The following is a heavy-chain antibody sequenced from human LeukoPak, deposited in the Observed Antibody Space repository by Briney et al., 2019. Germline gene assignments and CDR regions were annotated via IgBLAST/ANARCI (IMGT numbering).Heavy chain of an antibody. D-gene: IGHD2-21*01. CDR3: AAYCGGDCLNDY. CDR1: GFTFSSYA. Sequence: GGSLRLSCAASGFTFSSYAMSWVRQAPGKGLEWVSGISGSGGSTYYADSVKGRFTISRDNSKNTLYLQMNSLRAEDTAVYYCAAYCGGDCLNDYWGQGTLVTVSS. V-gene: IGHV3-23*01. CDR2: ISGSGGST. J-gene: IGHJ4*02.